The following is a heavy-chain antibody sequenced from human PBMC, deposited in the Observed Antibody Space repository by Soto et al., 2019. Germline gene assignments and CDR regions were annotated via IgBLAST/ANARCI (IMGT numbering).Heavy chain of an antibody. CDR3: ARDEDTAMVPYGMDV. D-gene: IGHD5-18*01. J-gene: IGHJ6*02. CDR2: ISSSSSYI. CDR1: GFTFSGYS. V-gene: IGHV3-21*01. Sequence: GSLRLSCAASGFTFSGYSMNWVRQAPGKGLEWVSSISSSSSYIYYADSVKGRFTISRDNAKNSLYLQMNSLRAEDTAVYYCARDEDTAMVPYGMDVWGQGTTVTVPS.